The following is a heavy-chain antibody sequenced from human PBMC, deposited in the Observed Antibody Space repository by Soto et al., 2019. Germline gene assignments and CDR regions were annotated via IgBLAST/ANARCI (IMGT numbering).Heavy chain of an antibody. V-gene: IGHV3-33*01. CDR2: IWYDGSNK. CDR3: ARDRITIFRAVPGMDV. D-gene: IGHD3-3*01. Sequence: GGSLRLSCAASGFTFSSYGMHWVRQAPGKGLEWVAVIWYDGSNKYYADSVKGRFTISRDNSKNTLYLQMNSLRAEDTAVYYCARDRITIFRAVPGMDVWGQGTTVTVSS. CDR1: GFTFSSYG. J-gene: IGHJ6*02.